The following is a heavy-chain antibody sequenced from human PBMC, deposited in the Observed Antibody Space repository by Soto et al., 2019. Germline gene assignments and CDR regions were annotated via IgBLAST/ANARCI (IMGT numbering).Heavy chain of an antibody. D-gene: IGHD5-12*01. V-gene: IGHV1-69*13. CDR3: ASSSIVATGYYYGMDV. CDR2: IIPIFGTA. Sequence: SVKVSCKASGGTFSSYAISWVRQAPGQGLEWMGGIIPIFGTANYAQKFQGRVTITADESTSTAYMELSSLRSEDTAVYYCASSSIVATGYYYGMDVWGQGTPVTVSS. J-gene: IGHJ6*02. CDR1: GGTFSSYA.